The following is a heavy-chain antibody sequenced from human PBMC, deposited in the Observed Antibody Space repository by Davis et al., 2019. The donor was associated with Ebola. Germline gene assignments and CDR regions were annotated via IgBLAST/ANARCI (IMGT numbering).Heavy chain of an antibody. J-gene: IGHJ4*02. D-gene: IGHD6-6*01. CDR1: GFKFDDHA. V-gene: IGHV3-9*01. CDR2: ISWDSGTV. Sequence: SLKISCIASGFKFDDHAMNWVRQSPGRGLEWVSGISWDSGTVLYAESVEGRFTVSRDNAKNTLYLQMNSLRADDTAVYYCTRDPTGGRPEYWGQGTLVTVSS. CDR3: TRDPTGGRPEY.